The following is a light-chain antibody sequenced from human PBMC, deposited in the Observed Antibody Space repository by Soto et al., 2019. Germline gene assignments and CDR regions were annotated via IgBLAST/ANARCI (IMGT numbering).Light chain of an antibody. V-gene: IGLV1-47*01. J-gene: IGLJ2*01. CDR1: SSNIGSNY. CDR2: RAS. Sequence: QSVLTQPPSASGTPGQRVTISCSGSSSNIGSNYVYWYQQVPGTAPRLLMYRASQRPSGVPDRFSGSKSGTSASLAISGLRCEDEADYYCAAWDDTLKVLVFGGGTKLTVL. CDR3: AAWDDTLKVLV.